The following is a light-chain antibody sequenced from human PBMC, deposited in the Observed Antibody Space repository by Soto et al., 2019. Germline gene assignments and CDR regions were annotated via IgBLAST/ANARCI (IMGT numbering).Light chain of an antibody. V-gene: IGKV3-11*01. CDR3: QQRSNWPPEVT. Sequence: EIVLTQSPATLPLSPGERATLSCRASQSVSSYLAWYQQKPGQAPRLLIYDASNRATGIPARFSGSGSGTDFTLTISSLEPEDFAVYYCQQRSNWPPEVTFGGGTKVEIK. CDR2: DAS. CDR1: QSVSSY. J-gene: IGKJ4*01.